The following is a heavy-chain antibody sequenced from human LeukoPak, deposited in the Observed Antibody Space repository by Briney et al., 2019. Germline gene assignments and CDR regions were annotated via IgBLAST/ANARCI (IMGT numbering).Heavy chain of an antibody. V-gene: IGHV3-21*01. CDR3: ARDLAGYDSSGYGY. J-gene: IGHJ4*02. CDR2: ISSSSSSYI. Sequence: GGSLRLSCAASGFTSSSYSMNWVRQAPGKGLEWVSSISSSSSSYIYYADSVKGRFTISRDNAKNSLYLQMNSLRAEDTAVYYCARDLAGYDSSGYGYWGQGTLVTVSS. D-gene: IGHD3-22*01. CDR1: GFTSSSYS.